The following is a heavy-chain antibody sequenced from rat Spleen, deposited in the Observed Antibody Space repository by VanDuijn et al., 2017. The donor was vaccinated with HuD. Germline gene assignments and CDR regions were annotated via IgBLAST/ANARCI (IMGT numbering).Heavy chain of an antibody. J-gene: IGHJ2*01. D-gene: IGHD5-1*01. CDR2: ISPSGGST. CDR1: GFTFSDYY. CDR3: AREGLGALSYFDY. Sequence: EVQLVESGGGLVQPGRSLKLSCAASGFTFSDYYMAWVRQAPTKGLEWVASISPSGGSTYYRDSVKGRFTISRDNAKSTLYLQMDSLRSEDTATYYCAREGLGALSYFDYWGQGVMVTVSS. V-gene: IGHV5-25*01.